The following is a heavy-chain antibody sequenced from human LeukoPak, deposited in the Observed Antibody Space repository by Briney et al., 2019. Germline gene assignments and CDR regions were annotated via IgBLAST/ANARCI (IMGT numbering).Heavy chain of an antibody. CDR2: ISGSGGST. CDR3: ATLVGANPPFDY. D-gene: IGHD1-26*01. J-gene: IGHJ4*02. V-gene: IGHV3-23*01. CDR1: GVTFSSYA. Sequence: GGSLRLSCAASGVTFSSYAMGSVRQAPGKGLGWVSAISGSGGSTYYADSVKGRFTISRDNSKNTLYLQMTSLRAEDTAVYYCATLVGANPPFDYWGQGTLVTVSS.